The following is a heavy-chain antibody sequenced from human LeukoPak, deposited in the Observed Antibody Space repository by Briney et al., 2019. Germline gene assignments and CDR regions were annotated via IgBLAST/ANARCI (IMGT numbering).Heavy chain of an antibody. V-gene: IGHV3-30-3*01. J-gene: IGHJ4*02. CDR1: GFTFSSYA. Sequence: GGSLRLSCAASGFTFSSYAMHWVRQAPGKGLEWVAVISYDGSNKYYADSVKGRFTISRDNSKNTLYLQMNSLRAEDTAVYYCARVVEWFGGPFTGLDYWGQGTLVTVSS. CDR2: ISYDGSNK. D-gene: IGHD3-10*01. CDR3: ARVVEWFGGPFTGLDY.